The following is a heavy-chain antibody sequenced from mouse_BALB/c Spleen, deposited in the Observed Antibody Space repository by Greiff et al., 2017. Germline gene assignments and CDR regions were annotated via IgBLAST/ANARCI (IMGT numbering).Heavy chain of an antibody. CDR2: ISSGSSTI. J-gene: IGHJ4*01. CDR1: GFTFSSFG. Sequence: EVHLVESGGGLVQPGGSRKLSCAASGFTFSSFGMHWVRQAPEKGLEWVAYISSGSSTIYYADTVKGRFTISRDNPKNTLFLQMTSLRSEDTAMYYCARSNYDLYYAMDYWGQGTSGTVAS. CDR3: ARSNYDLYYAMDY. V-gene: IGHV5-17*02. D-gene: IGHD2-4*01.